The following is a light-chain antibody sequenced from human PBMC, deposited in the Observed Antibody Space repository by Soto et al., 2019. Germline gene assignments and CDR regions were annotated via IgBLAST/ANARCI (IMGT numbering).Light chain of an antibody. CDR1: SSDVGGYNA. CDR2: GVN. CDR3: ASYATGGAYV. V-gene: IGLV2-14*01. Sequence: QSALTQPASVPGSPGQSITLSCTGTSSDVGGYNAVSWYQQHPGKAPKLMIFGVNERPSGVSNRFSGSKSGNTASLTISGLQAEDEADYYCASYATGGAYVFGTATKVTVL. J-gene: IGLJ1*01.